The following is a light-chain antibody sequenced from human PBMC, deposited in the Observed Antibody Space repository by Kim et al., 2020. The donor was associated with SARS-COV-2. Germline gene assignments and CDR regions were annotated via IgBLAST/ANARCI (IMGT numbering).Light chain of an antibody. Sequence: SVSPGQTASITCSGDKLGDKYACWYQQKPGQSPGLVIYQDSKRPSGIPERFSGSNSGNTATLTISGTQAMDEADYYCQAWDSSTVVFGGWTQLTVL. CDR2: QDS. V-gene: IGLV3-1*01. CDR1: KLGDKY. J-gene: IGLJ2*01. CDR3: QAWDSSTVV.